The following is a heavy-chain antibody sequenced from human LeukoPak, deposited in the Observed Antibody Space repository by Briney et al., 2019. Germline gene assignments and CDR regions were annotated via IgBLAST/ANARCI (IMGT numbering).Heavy chain of an antibody. CDR1: GGSFSGYY. J-gene: IGHJ5*02. Sequence: PSETLSLTCAVYGGSFSGYYWSWIRQPPGKGLEWIGEINHSGSTNYNPSLKSRVTISVDTSKNQFSLKLSSVTAADTAVYYCARGRYMVRGPGWFDPWGQGTLVTVSS. V-gene: IGHV4-34*01. CDR2: INHSGST. CDR3: ARGRYMVRGPGWFDP. D-gene: IGHD3-10*01.